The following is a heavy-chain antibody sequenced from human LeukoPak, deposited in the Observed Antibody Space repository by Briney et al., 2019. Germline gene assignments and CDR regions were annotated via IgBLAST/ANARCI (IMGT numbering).Heavy chain of an antibody. J-gene: IGHJ4*02. V-gene: IGHV3-23*01. CDR2: ISGSGGST. CDR1: GFTFSSYA. D-gene: IGHD5-18*01. Sequence: GGSLRLSCAASGFTFSSYAMNWVRQAPGKGLEWVSAISGSGGSTYYADSVKGRFTISRDNSKNTLYLQMNSLRAEDTAVYYCAKDPGYSYGFKVWGQGTLVTVSS. CDR3: AKDPGYSYGFKV.